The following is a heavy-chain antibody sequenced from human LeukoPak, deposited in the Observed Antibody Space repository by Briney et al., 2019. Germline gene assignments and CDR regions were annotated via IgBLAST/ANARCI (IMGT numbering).Heavy chain of an antibody. D-gene: IGHD3-9*01. CDR3: TTRTYYDILTGYLPLVDY. Sequence: PGGPRRLSWAASGIAFSNVWMSWIRQNPEKVTEWVGRTKRKPDGGTTDYAAPVKGRFTISRDDSKNTLYLQMNSLKTEDTAVYYSTTRTYYDILTGYLPLVDYWGQGTLVTVSS. CDR1: GIAFSNVW. V-gene: IGHV3-15*01. J-gene: IGHJ4*02. CDR2: TKRKPDGGTT.